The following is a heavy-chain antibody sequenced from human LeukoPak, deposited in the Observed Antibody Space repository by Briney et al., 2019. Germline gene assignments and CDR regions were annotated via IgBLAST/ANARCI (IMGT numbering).Heavy chain of an antibody. Sequence: VAAVKVSCKASGYSFTSYGISWVRQAPGQGLEWMGWVSNYKGHTKYAQKFQDRVSMTTDISTNTAYMELRSLRSDDTAVYYCARDGDYEDWWGQGTLVTVSS. CDR3: ARDGDYEDW. CDR1: GYSFTSYG. J-gene: IGHJ4*02. V-gene: IGHV1-18*01. D-gene: IGHD4-17*01. CDR2: VSNYKGHT.